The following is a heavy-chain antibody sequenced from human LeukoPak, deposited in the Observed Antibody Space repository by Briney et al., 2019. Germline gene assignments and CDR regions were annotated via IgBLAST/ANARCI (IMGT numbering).Heavy chain of an antibody. V-gene: IGHV1-2*02. CDR2: INPNSGGT. J-gene: IGHJ3*02. CDR3: ARGALVATVWDDAFDI. CDR1: GYTFTGYY. D-gene: IGHD5-12*01. Sequence: ASVKVSCKASGYTFTGYYMHWVRQAPGQGLEWMGWINPNSGGTNYAQKFQGRVTMTRDTSISTAYMELSRLRSDDTAVYYCARGALVATVWDDAFDIWGQGTMVTVSS.